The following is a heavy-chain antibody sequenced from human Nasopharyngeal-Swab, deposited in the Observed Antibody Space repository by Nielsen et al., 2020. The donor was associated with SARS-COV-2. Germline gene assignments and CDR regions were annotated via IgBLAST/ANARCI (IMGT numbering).Heavy chain of an antibody. D-gene: IGHD3-22*01. J-gene: IGHJ4*02. CDR3: ARDSNPDYYDSSGYKDY. Sequence: WVRQAPGQGLEWMGWISAYNGNTNYAQKLQGRVTMTTDTSTSTAYMELRSLRSDDTAVYYCARDSNPDYYDSSGYKDYWGQGTLVTVLL. CDR2: ISAYNGNT. V-gene: IGHV1-18*01.